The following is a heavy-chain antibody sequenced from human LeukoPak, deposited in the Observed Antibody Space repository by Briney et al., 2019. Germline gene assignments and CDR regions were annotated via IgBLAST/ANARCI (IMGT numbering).Heavy chain of an antibody. V-gene: IGHV3-21*01. CDR3: ARAQYSSSWYDAFDI. CDR2: ISSSSSYI. D-gene: IGHD6-13*01. Sequence: GGSLGLSCAASGFTFSSYSMNWVRQSPGKGLEWVSSISSSSSYIYYAHSVKGRFTISRDNAKNSLYLQMNSLRAEDTAVYYCARAQYSSSWYDAFDIWGQGTMVTVSS. J-gene: IGHJ3*02. CDR1: GFTFSSYS.